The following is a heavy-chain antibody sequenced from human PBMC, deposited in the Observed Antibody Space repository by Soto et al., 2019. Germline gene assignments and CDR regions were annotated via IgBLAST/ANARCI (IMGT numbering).Heavy chain of an antibody. V-gene: IGHV3-33*08. D-gene: IGHD6-6*01. CDR1: GFTFRNHA. CDR3: ARDQGVVIIKDH. J-gene: IGHJ4*02. CDR2: IWYDGTSK. Sequence: VQLVESGGGVVQPGRSLRLSCAASGFTFRNHAMHWVRQAPGKGLEWVGLIWYDGTSKYYADSVKGRFTISRDNSKNTLYLEMNSLRVEDTEIYYCARDQGVVIIKDHWGQGTLVTVSS.